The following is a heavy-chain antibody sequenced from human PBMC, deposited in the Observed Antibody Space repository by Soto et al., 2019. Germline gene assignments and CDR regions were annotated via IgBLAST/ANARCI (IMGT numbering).Heavy chain of an antibody. V-gene: IGHV3-48*02. J-gene: IGHJ6*02. CDR1: GFTFSSCG. D-gene: IGHD2-15*01. CDR2: ISDRGDII. Sequence: PGGSLRLSCAASGFTFSSCGMNWVRQAPGKGLEWVSYISDRGDIIYYAGSVKGRFTISRDNAKNSLYLQMNSLRDEDTAVYYCARRSAPSCYSYGVDVWGQGTTVTVSS. CDR3: ARRSAPSCYSYGVDV.